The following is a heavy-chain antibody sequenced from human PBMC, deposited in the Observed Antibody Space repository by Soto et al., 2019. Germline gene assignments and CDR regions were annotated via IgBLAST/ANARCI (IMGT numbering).Heavy chain of an antibody. J-gene: IGHJ6*02. Sequence: VKVSGTGGGYSVTHYHIDWVRQSAGQGLEWLGGINPKSGGTSTAQKFQGWVTMTTDTSISTASMELTRLTSDDTAIYYCARRDSTDCSPGVCSFFYNNDMDVWGQGTTVT. CDR1: GYSVTHYH. CDR2: INPKSGGT. D-gene: IGHD2-8*01. V-gene: IGHV1-2*04. CDR3: ARRDSTDCSPGVCSFFYNNDMDV.